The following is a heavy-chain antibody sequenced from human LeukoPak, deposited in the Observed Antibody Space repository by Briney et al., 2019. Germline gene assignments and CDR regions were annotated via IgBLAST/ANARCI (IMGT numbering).Heavy chain of an antibody. Sequence: SQTLSLTCAISGDIFSSNSAAWNWIRQSPSRGLEWLGRTYYRSKLYNDYAVSVKSRITINPDTSKDQFSLQLNSVTPEDTAVYYCARGVSGIAVAGGSYYFDYWGQGTLVTGSS. CDR1: GDIFSSNSAA. CDR3: ARGVSGIAVAGGSYYFDY. J-gene: IGHJ4*02. D-gene: IGHD6-19*01. V-gene: IGHV6-1*01. CDR2: TYYRSKLYN.